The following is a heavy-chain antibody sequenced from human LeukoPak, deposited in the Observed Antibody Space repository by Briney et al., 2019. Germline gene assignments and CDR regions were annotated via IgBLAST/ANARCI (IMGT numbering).Heavy chain of an antibody. CDR3: ARDSASSITIRWFDP. CDR2: ISAYNGNT. CDR1: GYTFTSYG. D-gene: IGHD3-10*01. V-gene: IGHV1-18*01. Sequence: GASVKVSCKASGYTFTSYGISWVRQAPGQGLEWMGWISAYNGNTSYAQKLQGRVTMTTDTSTSTAYMELRSLRSDDTAVYYCARDSASSITIRWFDPWGQGTLVTVSS. J-gene: IGHJ5*02.